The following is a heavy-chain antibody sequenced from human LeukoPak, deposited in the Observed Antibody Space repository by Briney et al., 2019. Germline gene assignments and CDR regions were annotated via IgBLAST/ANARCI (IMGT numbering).Heavy chain of an antibody. Sequence: PGGSLRLSCAASGFTFSSYGMHWVRQAPGKGLEWVAVISYDGSNKYYADSVKGRFTISRDNSKNTLYLQMNSLRAEDTAVYYCAKCEQWLVPGLVLDYWGQGTLVTVSS. CDR3: AKCEQWLVPGLVLDY. V-gene: IGHV3-30*18. CDR2: ISYDGSNK. CDR1: GFTFSSYG. D-gene: IGHD6-19*01. J-gene: IGHJ4*02.